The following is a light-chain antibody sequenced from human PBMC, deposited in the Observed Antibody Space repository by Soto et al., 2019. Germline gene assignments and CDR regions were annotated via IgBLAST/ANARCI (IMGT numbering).Light chain of an antibody. CDR2: DAS. CDR1: QSVSSY. CDR3: QQRSNWPPTWT. J-gene: IGKJ1*01. Sequence: EIVLTQSPATLSLSPGERATLSCRASQSVSSYLAWYQQKPGQAPRLLIYDASNRATGIPARFSGSGSGTDSTLTISSLEPGDFAVYYCQQRSNWPPTWTFGQGTKV. V-gene: IGKV3-11*01.